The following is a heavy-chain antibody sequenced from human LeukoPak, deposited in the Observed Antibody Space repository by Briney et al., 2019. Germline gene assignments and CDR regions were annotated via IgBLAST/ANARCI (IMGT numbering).Heavy chain of an antibody. V-gene: IGHV4-4*07. Sequence: SETLSLTCTVSGGSNNSHYWSWIRQPAGKGLEWIGIIYTTGATNYNPSLKSRVTMPVDTSKNQFSLKVNSVTAADTAVYFCANKSGGGAFEIWGQGTAVVVSS. CDR1: GGSNNSHY. D-gene: IGHD6-25*01. CDR2: IYTTGAT. J-gene: IGHJ3*02. CDR3: ANKSGGGAFEI.